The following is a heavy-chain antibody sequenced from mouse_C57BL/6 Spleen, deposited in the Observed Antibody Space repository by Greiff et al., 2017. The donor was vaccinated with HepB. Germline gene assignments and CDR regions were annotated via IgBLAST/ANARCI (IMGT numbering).Heavy chain of an antibody. V-gene: IGHV3-6*01. Sequence: EVKLQESGPGLVKPSQSLSLTCSVTGYSITSGYYWNWIRQFPGNKLEWMGYISYDGSNNYNPSLKNRISITRDTSKNQFFLKLNSVTTEDTATYYCARDQDYDGFAYWGQGTLVTVSA. CDR1: GYSITSGYY. CDR2: ISYDGSN. J-gene: IGHJ3*01. CDR3: ARDQDYDGFAY. D-gene: IGHD2-4*01.